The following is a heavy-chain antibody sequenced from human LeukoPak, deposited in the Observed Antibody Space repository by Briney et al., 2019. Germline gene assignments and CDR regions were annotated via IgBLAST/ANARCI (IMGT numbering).Heavy chain of an antibody. V-gene: IGHV3-30*04. CDR3: TTEGQQMESSGFDF. CDR1: GFTFSSYA. CDR2: ISYDGSNK. Sequence: PGGSLRLSCAASGFTFSSYAMHWVRQAPGKGLEWVAVISYDGSNKYYADSVKGRFTISRDNSKNTLYLQMNGLQTEDTGVYYCTTEGQQMESSGFDFWGRGTPVTVSS. D-gene: IGHD6-13*01. J-gene: IGHJ4*02.